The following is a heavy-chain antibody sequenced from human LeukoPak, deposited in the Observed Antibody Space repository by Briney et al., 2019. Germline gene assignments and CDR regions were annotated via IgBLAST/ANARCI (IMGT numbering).Heavy chain of an antibody. CDR1: GGSLSSGSYC. Sequence: SETLSLTWTVSGGSLSSGSYCWSWIRQPAGKGLEWIGRIYTSGSTNYNPPLKSRVTISVATSKTQFSLRLSSVTAADTAVYYCAREGYSSGWYGPSGYWGQGTLVTVSS. CDR3: AREGYSSGWYGPSGY. CDR2: IYTSGST. D-gene: IGHD6-19*01. J-gene: IGHJ4*02. V-gene: IGHV4-61*02.